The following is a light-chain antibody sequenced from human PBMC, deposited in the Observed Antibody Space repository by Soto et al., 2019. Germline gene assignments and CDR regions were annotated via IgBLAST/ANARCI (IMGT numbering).Light chain of an antibody. J-gene: IGLJ2*01. Sequence: QSALTQPASVSGSPGQSITISCTGISSDVGSYNLVSWYQQHPGKAPKLMIYEGSKRPSGVSNRFSGSKSGNTASLTISGLQAEDEADYYCCSYAGSSTLVFDGGTKLTVL. CDR3: CSYAGSSTLV. CDR1: SSDVGSYNL. V-gene: IGLV2-23*01. CDR2: EGS.